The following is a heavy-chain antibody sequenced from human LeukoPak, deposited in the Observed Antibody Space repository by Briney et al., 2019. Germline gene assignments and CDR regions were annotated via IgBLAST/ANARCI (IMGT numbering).Heavy chain of an antibody. CDR1: GFTFSSYA. CDR2: ISGSGGST. CDR3: AKDPNYYGSGSYGADWFDP. Sequence: GGSLRLSCAASGFTFSSYAMSWVRQAPGKGLEWVSAISGSGGSTYYADSVKGRFTISRDNSKNTLYLQMNSLRAEDTAVYYCAKDPNYYGSGSYGADWFDPWGQGTLVTVSS. V-gene: IGHV3-23*01. D-gene: IGHD3-10*01. J-gene: IGHJ5*02.